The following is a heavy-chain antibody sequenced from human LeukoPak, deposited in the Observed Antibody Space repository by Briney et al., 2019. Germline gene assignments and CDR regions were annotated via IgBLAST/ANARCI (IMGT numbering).Heavy chain of an antibody. CDR1: GYRFTSYW. Sequence: GESLQISCKGSGYRFTSYWIGWVRQMPGKGLEWMGIIYPGDSDTRYSPSFQGQVTISADKSISTAYLQWRSLKASDTAMYYGARRWGGSESYRLHYWGQGTLVTVSS. V-gene: IGHV5-51*01. CDR2: IYPGDSDT. J-gene: IGHJ4*02. D-gene: IGHD3-10*01. CDR3: ARRWGGSESYRLHY.